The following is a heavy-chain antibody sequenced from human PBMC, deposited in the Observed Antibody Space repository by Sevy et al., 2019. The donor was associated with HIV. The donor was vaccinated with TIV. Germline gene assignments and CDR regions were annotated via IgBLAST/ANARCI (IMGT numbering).Heavy chain of an antibody. CDR3: ASWSSGGFDY. Sequence: GGSLRLSCAASGFTFSSYWMNWVRQAPGKGLEWVASVKQDGSVKYYVDSVKGRFTISRDNATNSLYLQMNSLRAEDTAVYYCASWSSGGFDYWGQGTLVTVSS. CDR1: GFTFSSYW. J-gene: IGHJ4*02. D-gene: IGHD2-15*01. CDR2: VKQDGSVK. V-gene: IGHV3-7*01.